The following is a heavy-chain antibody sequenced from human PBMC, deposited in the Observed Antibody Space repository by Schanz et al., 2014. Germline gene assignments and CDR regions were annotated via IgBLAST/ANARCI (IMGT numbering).Heavy chain of an antibody. V-gene: IGHV1-18*04. CDR1: GYTFTSYG. J-gene: IGHJ5*02. Sequence: QVQLVQSGGEVKKPGASVKVSCKASGYTFTSYGISWVRQAPGQGLEWMGWISGYNGNTNYAQKLQGRVTMTTDTSMSTAYMELRSLRSDDTAVYYCARDRIGHYYGSGSIDPGGQGTLVTVSS. CDR3: ARDRIGHYYGSGSIDP. D-gene: IGHD3-10*01. CDR2: ISGYNGNT.